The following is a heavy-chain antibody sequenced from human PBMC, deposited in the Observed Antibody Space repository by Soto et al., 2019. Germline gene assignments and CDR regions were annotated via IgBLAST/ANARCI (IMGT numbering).Heavy chain of an antibody. D-gene: IGHD2-15*01. Sequence: SETLSLTCTVSGGSISSGGYYWSWILQHPGKGLEWIGYIYYSGSTYYNPSLKSRVTISVDTSKNQFSLKLSSVTAADTAVYYCARYCSGGSCYSPLRAFDIWGQGTMVTVSS. CDR3: ARYCSGGSCYSPLRAFDI. V-gene: IGHV4-31*03. J-gene: IGHJ3*02. CDR1: GGSISSGGYY. CDR2: IYYSGST.